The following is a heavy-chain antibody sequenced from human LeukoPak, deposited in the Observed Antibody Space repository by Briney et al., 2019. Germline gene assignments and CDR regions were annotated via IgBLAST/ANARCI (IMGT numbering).Heavy chain of an antibody. Sequence: PSETLSLTCTVSGGSISSYYWSWIRQPAGKGLEWIGRIYTSGSTNYNPSLKSRVTMSVDTSKNRFSLKLSSVTAADTAVYYCARYCSSTSCYFSFDYWGQGTLVTVSS. D-gene: IGHD2-2*01. CDR1: GGSISSYY. V-gene: IGHV4-4*07. J-gene: IGHJ4*02. CDR3: ARYCSSTSCYFSFDY. CDR2: IYTSGST.